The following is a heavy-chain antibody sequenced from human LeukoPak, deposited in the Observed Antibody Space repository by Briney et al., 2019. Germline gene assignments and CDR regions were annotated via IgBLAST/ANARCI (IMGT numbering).Heavy chain of an antibody. CDR1: GFTVSRNS. CDR3: ARVSRYCTTTNCYGYFFDY. V-gene: IGHV3-66*01. CDR2: IDGGGST. D-gene: IGHD2-2*01. Sequence: GGSLRLSCAASGFTVSRNSMSWIRQAPGKGLEWVSLIDGGGSTFNADSVTGRLTISRDNSKNTLHLQMNSLGAEDTAVYYCARVSRYCTTTNCYGYFFDYWGQGTLVTVSS. J-gene: IGHJ4*02.